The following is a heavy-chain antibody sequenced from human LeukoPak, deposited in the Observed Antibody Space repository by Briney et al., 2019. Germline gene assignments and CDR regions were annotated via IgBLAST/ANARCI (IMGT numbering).Heavy chain of an antibody. J-gene: IGHJ6*02. Sequence: PGGSLRLSCVASGFIFSTYGLHWVRQSPGRGLEWVAVIWYDGSQRYYADSVKDRFAISRDNSKNTLYLQMNSLRTDDTAVYYCGYCSSASCLSYGLDVWGQGTTVTVSS. CDR1: GFIFSTYG. D-gene: IGHD2-2*01. V-gene: IGHV3-33*01. CDR3: GYCSSASCLSYGLDV. CDR2: IWYDGSQR.